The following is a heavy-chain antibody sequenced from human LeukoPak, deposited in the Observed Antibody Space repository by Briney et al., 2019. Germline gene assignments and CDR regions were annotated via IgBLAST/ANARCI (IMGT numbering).Heavy chain of an antibody. CDR1: VYSIRRRYF. D-gene: IGHD1-14*01. CDR3: ARDRAPHSPRSHRYGMDI. V-gene: IGHV4-38-2*02. J-gene: IGHJ6*04. Sequence: SDTVALTCAVSVYSIRRRYFWGWIRQPPGKGLEWIGSIYHSWNNYCNPSLKSRVTIPVDMSENQLSLEVKSVTAADTAVYFCARDRAPHSPRSHRYGMDIWGKGTTCTVSS. CDR2: IYHSWNN.